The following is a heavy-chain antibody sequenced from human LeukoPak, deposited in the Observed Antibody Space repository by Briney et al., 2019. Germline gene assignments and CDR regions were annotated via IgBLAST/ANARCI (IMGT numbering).Heavy chain of an antibody. Sequence: SETLSHTCTVSGGSISSSSYYWGWIRQPPGKGLEWIGSIYYSGSTYYNPSLKSRVTISVDTSKNQFSLKLSSVTAADTAVYYCARVSGASYDGRGVFDYWGQGTLVTVSS. J-gene: IGHJ4*02. CDR1: GGSISSSSYY. CDR2: IYYSGST. V-gene: IGHV4-39*07. D-gene: IGHD3-16*01. CDR3: ARVSGASYDGRGVFDY.